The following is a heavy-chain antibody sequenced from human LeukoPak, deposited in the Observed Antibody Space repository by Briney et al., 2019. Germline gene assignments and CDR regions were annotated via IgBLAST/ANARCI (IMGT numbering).Heavy chain of an antibody. V-gene: IGHV3-48*03. CDR1: GFTFNNYE. CDR3: ARVPTITFFDY. J-gene: IGHJ4*02. Sequence: GGSLRLSCAVSGFTFNNYEMNWVRQAPGKGLEWISYITSSASPIYYADSVKGRFTISRDNAKNSLYLQMNSLRVEDTAVYYCARVPTITFFDYWGQGTLVTVSS. CDR2: ITSSASPI. D-gene: IGHD3-10*01.